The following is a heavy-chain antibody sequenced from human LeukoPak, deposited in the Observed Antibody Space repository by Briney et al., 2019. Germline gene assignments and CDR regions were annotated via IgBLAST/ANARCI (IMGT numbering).Heavy chain of an antibody. CDR3: AREGRLQRWLLWAYFDY. CDR1: GYTFTSYY. D-gene: IGHD5-24*01. CDR2: INPSGGST. Sequence: ASVKVSCTASGYTFTSYYRQWVRQAPGQGLEWMGIINPSGGSTSYAQKFQGRVTMTRDTSTSTVYMELSSLRSEDTAVYYCAREGRLQRWLLWAYFDYWGQGTLVTVSS. J-gene: IGHJ4*02. V-gene: IGHV1-46*01.